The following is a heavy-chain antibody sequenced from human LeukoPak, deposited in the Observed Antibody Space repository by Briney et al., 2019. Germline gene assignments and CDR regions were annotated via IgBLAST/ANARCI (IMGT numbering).Heavy chain of an antibody. D-gene: IGHD3-3*01. CDR2: MNPNSGNT. J-gene: IGHJ4*02. V-gene: IGHV1-8*01. CDR1: GYTFTSYD. Sequence: ASVKVSCKASGYTFTSYDINWVRQATGQGLEWMGWMNPNSGNTGYAQKFQGRVTMTRNTSISTAYMELSSLRSEDTAVYYCARSGGPGLVFGVVRAPYYFDYWDQGTLVTVSS. CDR3: ARSGGPGLVFGVVRAPYYFDY.